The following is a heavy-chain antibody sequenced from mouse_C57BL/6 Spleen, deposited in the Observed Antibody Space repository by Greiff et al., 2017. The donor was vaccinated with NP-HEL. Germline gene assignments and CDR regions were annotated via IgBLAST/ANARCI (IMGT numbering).Heavy chain of an antibody. J-gene: IGHJ1*03. CDR1: GYTFTSYD. V-gene: IGHV1-85*01. CDR3: ARPHYGSSSYWYFDV. D-gene: IGHD1-1*01. CDR2: IYPRDGST. Sequence: VQRVESGPELVKPGASVKLSCKASGYTFTSYDINWVKQRPGQGLEWIGWIYPRDGSTKYNEKFKGKATLTVDTSSSRAYMELHSLTSEDSAVYFCARPHYGSSSYWYFDVWGTVTTVTVSS.